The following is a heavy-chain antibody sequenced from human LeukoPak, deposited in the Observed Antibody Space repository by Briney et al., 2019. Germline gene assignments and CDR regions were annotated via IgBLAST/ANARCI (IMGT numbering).Heavy chain of an antibody. Sequence: ASVKVSCKASGYTFTSYDINWVRQATGQGLEWMGWMNPNSGNTGYAQKFQGRVTMTRNTSISTAYMELSSLRSEDTAVYYCARVFPMVRGVIRGREEWFDPWGQGTLVTVSS. J-gene: IGHJ5*02. CDR2: MNPNSGNT. CDR1: GYTFTSYD. D-gene: IGHD3-10*01. CDR3: ARVFPMVRGVIRGREEWFDP. V-gene: IGHV1-8*01.